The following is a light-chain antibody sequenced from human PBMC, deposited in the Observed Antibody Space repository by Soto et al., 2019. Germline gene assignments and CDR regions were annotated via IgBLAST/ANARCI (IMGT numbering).Light chain of an antibody. CDR3: CSYAGSFTFGV. Sequence: QSALTQPASVSGSPGQSITISCTGTISDVGSYNLVSWYQQHPGKAPKLMIYEFTKWPSGVSNRFSGSKSGNTASLTISGLQAEDEGDYYCCSYAGSFTFGVFGTGTKLTVL. V-gene: IGLV2-23*02. CDR1: ISDVGSYNL. CDR2: EFT. J-gene: IGLJ1*01.